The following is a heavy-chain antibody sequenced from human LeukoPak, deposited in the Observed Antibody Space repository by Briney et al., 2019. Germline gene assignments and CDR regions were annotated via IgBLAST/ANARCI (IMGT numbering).Heavy chain of an antibody. CDR3: AREVWGPEY. J-gene: IGHJ4*02. Sequence: GGSLRLSCAASRFTFSSYGMHWVRQAPGKGLEWVGNIKQDGRDKNYMDSVKGRFTISRDNTKNSVYLQMSSRRAEDTAVYYCAREVWGPEYWGQGTLVSVSS. CDR2: IKQDGRDK. D-gene: IGHD1-14*01. CDR1: RFTFSSYG. V-gene: IGHV3-7*01.